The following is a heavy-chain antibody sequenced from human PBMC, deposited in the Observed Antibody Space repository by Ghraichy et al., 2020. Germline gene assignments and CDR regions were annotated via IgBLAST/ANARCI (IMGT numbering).Heavy chain of an antibody. CDR2: ISSSGRTT. J-gene: IGHJ5*02. D-gene: IGHD3-22*01. CDR1: GVTLSSFE. CDR3: VPYYYESSGYYR. V-gene: IGHV3-48*03. Sequence: GGSLRLSCVASGVTLSSFEMNWVRQAPGKGLEWVSYISSSGRTTNYADSVKGRFTISRDNAKNSLHLQMNSLRVEDTAVYYCVPYYYESSGYYRWGQGTLVTVSS.